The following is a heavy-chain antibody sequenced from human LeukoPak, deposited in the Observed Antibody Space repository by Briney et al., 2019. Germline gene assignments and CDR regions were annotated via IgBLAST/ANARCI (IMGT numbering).Heavy chain of an antibody. D-gene: IGHD3-22*01. CDR2: IRSKSNNYAT. J-gene: IGHJ4*02. CDR3: AIRPNPYYYDSSGYHRHDY. Sequence: GGSLRLSCAASGFTFSGSAIPWVRQASGKGLEWVGRIRSKSNNYATTYGASVKGRFTFSRDDSKNTAYLQMNSLKTEDTAVYYCAIRPNPYYYDSSGYHRHDYWGQGTLVTVSS. V-gene: IGHV3-73*01. CDR1: GFTFSGSA.